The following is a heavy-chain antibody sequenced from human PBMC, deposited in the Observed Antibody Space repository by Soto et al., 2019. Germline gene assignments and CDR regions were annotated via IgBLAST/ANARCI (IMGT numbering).Heavy chain of an antibody. Sequence: EVQLLESGGGLVQPGGSLRLSCAASGFTFSSYAMSWVRQAPGKGLEWVSAISGSGGSTYYADSVKGRFTISRDNSKNTLYLQMNSVRAEDTAVYYCAKGAVVLWFGELRSDYYFDSWGQGTLVTVSS. J-gene: IGHJ4*02. D-gene: IGHD3-10*01. CDR1: GFTFSSYA. CDR3: AKGAVVLWFGELRSDYYFDS. CDR2: ISGSGGST. V-gene: IGHV3-23*01.